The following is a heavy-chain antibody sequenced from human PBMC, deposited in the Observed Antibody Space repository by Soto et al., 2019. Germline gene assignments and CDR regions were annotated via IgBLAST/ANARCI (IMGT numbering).Heavy chain of an antibody. D-gene: IGHD4-17*01. J-gene: IGHJ4*02. CDR1: GGHVSSNLAA. CDR2: TYYRSKWYN. CDR3: ARDSSTVTVYFDY. Sequence: QVPLQPSGPRLVKPSQTLSLNRSLFGGHVSSNLAAWEWIQPSPSRGPEWLGRTYYRSKWYNDYAVSVKSRITISPDTYKNQFSLQLNSVTPEDTAVYYCARDSSTVTVYFDYWGQGTLVTVSS. V-gene: IGHV6-1*01.